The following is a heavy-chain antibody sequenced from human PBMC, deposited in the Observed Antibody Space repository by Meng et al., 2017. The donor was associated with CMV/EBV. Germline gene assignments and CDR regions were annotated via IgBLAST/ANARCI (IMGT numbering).Heavy chain of an antibody. Sequence: SETLSLTCAVYGGSFSGSYWSWIRQLPGKGLEWIGEINHSGRTNYNPSLKSRVTISVDTSKNQFSLKLSSVTAADTAVYYCASLLGYCSSTSCPHYYYGMDVWGQGTTVTVSS. CDR3: ASLLGYCSSTSCPHYYYGMDV. CDR1: GGSFSGSY. CDR2: INHSGRT. V-gene: IGHV4-34*01. J-gene: IGHJ6*02. D-gene: IGHD2-2*03.